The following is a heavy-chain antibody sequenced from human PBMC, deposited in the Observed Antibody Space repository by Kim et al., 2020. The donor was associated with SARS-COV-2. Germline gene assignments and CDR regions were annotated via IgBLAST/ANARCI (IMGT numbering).Heavy chain of an antibody. J-gene: IGHJ4*02. V-gene: IGHV3-48*03. CDR2: ISSSVNTI. Sequence: GGSLRLSCAASGFTFNTYEMNWVRQAPGKGPEWLAYISSSVNTIYYAFSVHCRFTLSRYNANYSLYLQMHSLRVEESAVYYFATSFDYFCPVTLVSVSS. CDR1: GFTFNTYE. CDR3: ATSFDY.